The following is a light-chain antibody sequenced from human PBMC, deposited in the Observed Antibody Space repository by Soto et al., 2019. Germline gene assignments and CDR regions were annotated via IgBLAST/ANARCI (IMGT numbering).Light chain of an antibody. CDR2: DAF. CDR1: QSVRTY. V-gene: IGKV3-11*01. J-gene: IGKJ2*01. Sequence: EIVLTQSPATLSLSPGERATLPCRASQSVRTYLAWYQQKPGQAPRLLIYDAFNRATGVPARFSGSGSGTDFTLTISSLEPEDFAVYYCQQRSNGFTFGQGTKLEIK. CDR3: QQRSNGFT.